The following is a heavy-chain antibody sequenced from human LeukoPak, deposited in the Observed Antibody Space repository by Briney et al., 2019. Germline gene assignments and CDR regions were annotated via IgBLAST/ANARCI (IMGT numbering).Heavy chain of an antibody. V-gene: IGHV3-23*01. CDR2: ISASGGNT. CDR3: AKDPHYYYYMDV. CDR1: GFTFSSYA. J-gene: IGHJ6*03. Sequence: GGSLRLSCAASGFTFSSYAMTWVRQAPGKGLEWVSSISASGGNTYNADSVKGRFAISRDNSNNKLYLQMNSLRADDTAVYYCAKDPHYYYYMDVWGKGTTVTVS.